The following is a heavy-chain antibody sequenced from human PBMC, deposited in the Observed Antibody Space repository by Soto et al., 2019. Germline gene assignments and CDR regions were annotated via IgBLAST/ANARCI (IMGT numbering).Heavy chain of an antibody. CDR1: GYTFTSYG. Sequence: ASVKVSCKASGYTFTSYGISWVRQAPGQGLEWMGWISAYNGNTNYAQKLQGRVTMTTDTSTSTAYMELRSLRSDDTAVYYCARDGKYDFWSGYPRYYYYGMDVWGQGTTVTVS. V-gene: IGHV1-18*01. J-gene: IGHJ6*02. CDR2: ISAYNGNT. D-gene: IGHD3-3*01. CDR3: ARDGKYDFWSGYPRYYYYGMDV.